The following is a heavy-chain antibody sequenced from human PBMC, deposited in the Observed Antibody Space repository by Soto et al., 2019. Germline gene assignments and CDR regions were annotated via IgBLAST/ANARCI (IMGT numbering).Heavy chain of an antibody. CDR2: ISYDGSNK. D-gene: IGHD3-22*01. CDR1: GFTFSSYG. V-gene: IGHV3-30*18. CDR3: AKEVYYYDSSGDGGMDV. J-gene: IGHJ6*02. Sequence: LRLSCAASGFTFSSYGMHWVRQAPGKGLEWVAVISYDGSNKYYADSVKGRFTISRDNSKNTLYLQMNSLRAEDTAVYYCAKEVYYYDSSGDGGMDVWGQGTTVTVSS.